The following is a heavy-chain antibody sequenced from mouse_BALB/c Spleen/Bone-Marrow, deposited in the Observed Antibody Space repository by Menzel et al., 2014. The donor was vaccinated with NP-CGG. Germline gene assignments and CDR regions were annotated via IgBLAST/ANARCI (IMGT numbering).Heavy chain of an antibody. D-gene: IGHD1-1*01. Sequence: EVKLQESGGGLVKPGGSLKLSCAASGFTFSSYTMSWVRQTPEKRLEWVATISSGGSYTYYPDSVKGRFTISRDNAKNTLYLQMSSLKSEDTAMYFCTRDPFYYGSSYAMDYWGQGTSLTVSS. CDR1: GFTFSSYT. J-gene: IGHJ4*01. CDR2: ISSGGSYT. CDR3: TRDPFYYGSSYAMDY. V-gene: IGHV5-6-4*01.